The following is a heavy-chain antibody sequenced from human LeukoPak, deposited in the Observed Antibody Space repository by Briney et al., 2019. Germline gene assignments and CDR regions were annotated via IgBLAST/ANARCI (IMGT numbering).Heavy chain of an antibody. CDR1: GGSVSSGGFH. J-gene: IGHJ3*02. CDR2: IEHIGTT. V-gene: IGHV4-30-2*01. D-gene: IGHD4-23*01. CDR3: ARHLPSTVVTPYDAFDI. Sequence: SETLSLTCTVSGGSVSSGGFHWSRIRQPPGKGLEWIGYIEHIGTTDYNPSLKSRVTISLDRSKNQFSLKLSSVTAADTAVYYCARHLPSTVVTPYDAFDIWGQGTMVTVSS.